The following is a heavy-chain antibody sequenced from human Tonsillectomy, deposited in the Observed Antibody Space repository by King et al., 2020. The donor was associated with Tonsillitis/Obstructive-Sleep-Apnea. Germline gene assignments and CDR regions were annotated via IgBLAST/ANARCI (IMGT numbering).Heavy chain of an antibody. V-gene: IGHV3-21*01. Sequence: VQLVESGGGLVKPGGSLRLSCAASGITFSSFSMNWVRQAPGKGLEWVSYISSSSTYIYYADSVKGRLTISRDNAKNSLYLQMNSLRAEDTAVYYCARHYYYDSSGYYSYYYGMDVWGQGTTVTVSS. CDR1: GITFSSFS. J-gene: IGHJ6*02. CDR3: ARHYYYDSSGYYSYYYGMDV. D-gene: IGHD3-22*01. CDR2: ISSSSTYI.